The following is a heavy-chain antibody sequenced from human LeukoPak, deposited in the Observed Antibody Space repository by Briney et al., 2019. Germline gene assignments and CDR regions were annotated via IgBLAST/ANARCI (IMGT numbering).Heavy chain of an antibody. CDR1: GFTFSGYA. V-gene: IGHV3-30*04. J-gene: IGHJ4*02. CDR3: ARDPGVKGYYFDY. D-gene: IGHD7-27*01. Sequence: GRSLRLSCAASGFTFSGYAMHWVCQAPGKWLEWVAVISYDGSNKYYADSVKGRFTISRDNSKNTLYLQMNSLRAEDTAVYYCARDPGVKGYYFDYWGQGTLVTVSS. CDR2: ISYDGSNK.